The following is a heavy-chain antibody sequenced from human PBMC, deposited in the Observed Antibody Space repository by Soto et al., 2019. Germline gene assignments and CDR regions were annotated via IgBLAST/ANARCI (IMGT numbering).Heavy chain of an antibody. Sequence: ASVKVSCKASGYTFTGYYMHWVRQAPGQGLEWMGWINPNSGGTNYAQKFQGWVTMTRDTSISTAYMELSSLRSEDTAGYYCGAEPAYYDILTGYYQWAFDIWSQGTMITASS. CDR1: GYTFTGYY. V-gene: IGHV1-2*04. D-gene: IGHD3-9*01. CDR3: GAEPAYYDILTGYYQWAFDI. J-gene: IGHJ3*02. CDR2: INPNSGGT.